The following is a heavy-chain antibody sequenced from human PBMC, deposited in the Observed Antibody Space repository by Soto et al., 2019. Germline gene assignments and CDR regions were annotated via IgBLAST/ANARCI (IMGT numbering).Heavy chain of an antibody. CDR3: ATGQKAATGRFGELEY. D-gene: IGHD3-10*01. CDR1: GGPISTPGYY. Sequence: QVQLQESGPGLVKPSQTLSLSCSVSGGPISTPGYYWSWNRQSPEKGLEWMGYIHHTGSTNHNPSLRGRLSMSVDTSNNQFALKLISVTAADTAVYCCATGQKAATGRFGELEYWGQGTQVTVSS. V-gene: IGHV4-31*03. CDR2: IHHTGST. J-gene: IGHJ4*02.